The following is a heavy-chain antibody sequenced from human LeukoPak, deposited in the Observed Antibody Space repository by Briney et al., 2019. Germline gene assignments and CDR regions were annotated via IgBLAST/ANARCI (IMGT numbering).Heavy chain of an antibody. CDR2: IYYSGST. CDR3: ARRGGGQWLPGAFDI. V-gene: IGHV4-39*01. CDR1: GGSISSSSYS. D-gene: IGHD6-19*01. Sequence: SETLSLTCTVSGGSISSSSYSWGWIRQPPGKGLEWIGSIYYSGSTYYNPSLKSRVTISVDTSKNQFSLKLSSVTAADTAVYYCARRGGGQWLPGAFDIWGQGTMVTVSS. J-gene: IGHJ3*02.